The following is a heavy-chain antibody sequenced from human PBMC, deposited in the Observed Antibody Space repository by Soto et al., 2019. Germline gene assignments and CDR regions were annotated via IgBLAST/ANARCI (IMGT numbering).Heavy chain of an antibody. V-gene: IGHV4-30-2*01. CDR1: GGSISSGGYS. D-gene: IGHD3-16*01. CDR3: ARSGGGRFYFDY. CDR2: IYHSGST. J-gene: IGHJ4*02. Sequence: SETLSLTCAVSGGSISSGGYSWSWIRQPPGKGLEWIGYIYHSGSTYYNPSLKSRVTISVDRSKNQFSLKLSSVTAADTAVYYCARSGGGRFYFDYWGQGTLVTVSS.